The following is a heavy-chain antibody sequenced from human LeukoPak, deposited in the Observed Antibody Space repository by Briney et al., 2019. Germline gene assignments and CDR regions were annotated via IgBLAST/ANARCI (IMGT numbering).Heavy chain of an antibody. Sequence: GGSLRLSCAASGFTVSSNYMSWVRQAPGKGLEWVAVMSYDGSNKYYADSVKGRCTISRDNSKNTLYMQMNSLRAEDTAVYYCAKSRYCSSTSCSEPRLYYYNGMDVWGQGTTVTVSS. CDR2: MSYDGSNK. J-gene: IGHJ6*02. CDR1: GFTVSSNY. D-gene: IGHD2-2*01. V-gene: IGHV3-30*18. CDR3: AKSRYCSSTSCSEPRLYYYNGMDV.